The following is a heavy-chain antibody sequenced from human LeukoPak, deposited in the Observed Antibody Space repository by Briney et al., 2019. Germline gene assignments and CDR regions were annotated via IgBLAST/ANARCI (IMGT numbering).Heavy chain of an antibody. CDR1: GDSITTYY. J-gene: IGHJ6*03. CDR2: IYYSGST. D-gene: IGHD3-22*01. V-gene: IGHV4-59*01. CDR3: ASGIKRTYYYDSSGYYPHRYYYYMDV. Sequence: PSETLSLTCTVFGDSITTYYWSWIRQPPGKGLEWIGFIYYSGSTHYKPSLKSRGTISVDTSKNQYSLKLSSVTAADTAVYYCASGIKRTYYYDSSGYYPHRYYYYMDVWGKGTTVTVSS.